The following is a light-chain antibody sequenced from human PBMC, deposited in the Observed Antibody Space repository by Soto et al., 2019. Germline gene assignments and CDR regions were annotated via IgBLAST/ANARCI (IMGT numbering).Light chain of an antibody. J-gene: IGKJ1*01. CDR1: QSISSW. CDR2: DAS. V-gene: IGKV1-5*01. CDR3: QQYKSYPWT. Sequence: DIQMTQSPSTLSASVGDRVTITCRASQSISSWLAWYQQKPGKAPKLLIYDASGLESGVPSRFSGSGSGTEFTLTISSLQPDDFATYYCQQYKSYPWTFGQGTKVEIK.